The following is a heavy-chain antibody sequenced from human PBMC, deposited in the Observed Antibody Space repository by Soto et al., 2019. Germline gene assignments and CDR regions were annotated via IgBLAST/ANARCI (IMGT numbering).Heavy chain of an antibody. D-gene: IGHD3-22*01. Sequence: GASVKVSCKASGYTFTSYAMHWVRQAPGQRLEWMGWINAGNGNTKYSQKFQGRVTITRDTSASTAYMELSSLRSEDTAVYYCAREVAAGISMIVVNAFDIWGQGTMVTVSS. CDR3: AREVAAGISMIVVNAFDI. J-gene: IGHJ3*02. CDR1: GYTFTSYA. CDR2: INAGNGNT. V-gene: IGHV1-3*01.